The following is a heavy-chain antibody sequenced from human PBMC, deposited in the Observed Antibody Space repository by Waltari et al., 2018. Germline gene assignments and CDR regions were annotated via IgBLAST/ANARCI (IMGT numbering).Heavy chain of an antibody. CDR3: ARGERFLEWPRGWFDP. Sequence: QVQLVQSGAEVKKPGSSVKVSCKASGGTFSRYAISWVRQAPGQGLEWMGGIIPIFGTANYAQKFQGRVTITADKSTSTAYMELSSLRSEDTAVYYCARGERFLEWPRGWFDPWGQGTLVTVSS. CDR2: IIPIFGTA. CDR1: GGTFSRYA. D-gene: IGHD3-3*01. V-gene: IGHV1-69*14. J-gene: IGHJ5*02.